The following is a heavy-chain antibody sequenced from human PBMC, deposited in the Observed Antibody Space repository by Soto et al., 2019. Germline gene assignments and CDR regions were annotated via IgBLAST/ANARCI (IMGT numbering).Heavy chain of an antibody. Sequence: SETLSLTCTVSGGSISNSYWSWIRQSPEKGLEWIGYIYSSGSTNYNPSLNSRVTISVDTSKNQFSLKLSSVTAADTAVYYCARVALLLWFGESSIDYYYYGMDVWGQGTTVTVSS. D-gene: IGHD3-10*01. CDR3: ARVALLLWFGESSIDYYYYGMDV. J-gene: IGHJ6*02. CDR2: IYSSGST. CDR1: GGSISNSY. V-gene: IGHV4-59*12.